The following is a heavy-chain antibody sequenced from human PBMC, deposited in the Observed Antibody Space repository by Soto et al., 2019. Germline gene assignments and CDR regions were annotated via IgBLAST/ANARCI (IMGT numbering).Heavy chain of an antibody. V-gene: IGHV1-18*04. J-gene: IGHJ4*02. CDR2: ISAYNGDT. Sequence: GASVKVSCKVSGYRFTSIGISWVRQAPGQGLEWMGWISAYNGDTDYVQKFQGRVTMTTETSTSTAYMELTSLTSDDTAIYYCARGGSYHATVEYWGQGTLVTVSS. D-gene: IGHD1-26*01. CDR3: ARGGSYHATVEY. CDR1: GYRFTSIG.